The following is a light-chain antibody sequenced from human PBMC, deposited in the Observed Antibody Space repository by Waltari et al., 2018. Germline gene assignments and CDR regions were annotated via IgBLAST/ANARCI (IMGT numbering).Light chain of an antibody. CDR1: QSISTY. Sequence: DFQMTQPPSSLSASVGDRVTITCRASQSISTYLNWYQQKPGKAPNLLIYPASSLQSGVPSRFSGSGSGTDFTLTISSLQPEDFATYYCQQSYSPLTFGGGTKVDIK. CDR2: PAS. V-gene: IGKV1-39*01. CDR3: QQSYSPLT. J-gene: IGKJ4*01.